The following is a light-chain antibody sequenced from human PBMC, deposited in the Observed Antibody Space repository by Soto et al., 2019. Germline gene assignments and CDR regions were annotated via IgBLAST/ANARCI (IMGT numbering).Light chain of an antibody. Sequence: TQMTQSPSTLPASLGDRFTIICRASQSISNWLAWYQQKPGTAPKVLIYHASNLQSGVPSRFSGSGSGTEFTLTIRSLKPDDFATYYCQQYNSYSFGQGTKVDI. J-gene: IGKJ1*01. CDR1: QSISNW. CDR3: QQYNSYS. CDR2: HAS. V-gene: IGKV1-5*02.